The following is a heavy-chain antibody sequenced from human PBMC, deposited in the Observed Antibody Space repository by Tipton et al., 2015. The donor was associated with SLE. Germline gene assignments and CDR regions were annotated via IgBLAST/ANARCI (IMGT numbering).Heavy chain of an antibody. CDR2: FGGGGDNI. CDR3: ARDLGYYYYMDV. D-gene: IGHD3-10*01. J-gene: IGHJ6*03. CDR1: GFRLSDYA. V-gene: IGHV3-23*01. Sequence: SLRLSCAASGFRLSDYAMNWVRQAPGKGLEWVSAFGGGGDNIYYADSVKGRFTISRDNAKNSLYLQMNSLRAEDTAVYYCARDLGYYYYMDVWGKGTTVTVSS.